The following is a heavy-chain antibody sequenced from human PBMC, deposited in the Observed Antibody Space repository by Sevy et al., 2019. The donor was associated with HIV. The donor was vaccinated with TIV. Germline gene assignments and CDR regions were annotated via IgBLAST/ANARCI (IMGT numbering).Heavy chain of an antibody. CDR1: GGSISSYY. Sequence: SETLSLTCTVSGGSISSYYWSWIRQPPGKGLEWIGYIYYSGSTNYNPSLKSRVTISVDTSKNQFSLQLSSVTAADTAVYYCARVAIAAAGTIAYYYYYMDVWGKGTTVTVSS. D-gene: IGHD6-13*01. V-gene: IGHV4-59*01. CDR2: IYYSGST. CDR3: ARVAIAAAGTIAYYYYYMDV. J-gene: IGHJ6*03.